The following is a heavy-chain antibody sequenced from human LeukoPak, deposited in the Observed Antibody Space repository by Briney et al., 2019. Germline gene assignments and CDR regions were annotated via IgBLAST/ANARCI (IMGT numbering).Heavy chain of an antibody. J-gene: IGHJ6*02. D-gene: IGHD3-10*01. Sequence: SQTLSLTCAISGDSVSRNSGTWNWIRQSPSRGREWLGRTYYQSKWYNDYAVSVKSRITINPDTSKNQVSLQLSSVTPEDTAVYYCARVTTTMVRGVILYYYGMDVWGQGTTVTVSS. CDR3: ARVTTTMVRGVILYYYGMDV. V-gene: IGHV6-1*01. CDR2: TYYQSKWYN. CDR1: GDSVSRNSGT.